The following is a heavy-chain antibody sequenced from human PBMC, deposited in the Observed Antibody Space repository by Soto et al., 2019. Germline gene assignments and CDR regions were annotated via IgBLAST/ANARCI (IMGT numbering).Heavy chain of an antibody. D-gene: IGHD3-10*01. CDR2: IYYTGST. V-gene: IGHV4-59*01. CDR1: GDSISTFY. CDR3: ARQRGNYFDY. Sequence: SETLSLTCTVSGDSISTFYWSWIRQPPGKGLEWIGYIYYTGSTNYNPSLKSRVTMSVDTSKKQFSLKLSSVTAADTAVYYCARQRGNYFDYWGQGTLVTVSS. J-gene: IGHJ4*02.